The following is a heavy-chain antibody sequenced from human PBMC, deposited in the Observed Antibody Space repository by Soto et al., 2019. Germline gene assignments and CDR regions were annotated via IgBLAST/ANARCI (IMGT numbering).Heavy chain of an antibody. Sequence: PGGSLRLSCAASGFTFDDYAMHWVRQAPGKGLEWVSGISWNSGSIGYADSVKGRFTISRDNAKNSLYLQMSSLRAEDTALYYCAKDIAEGGSGTTYYYGMDVWGQGTTVTVSS. CDR3: AKDIAEGGSGTTYYYGMDV. CDR2: ISWNSGSI. V-gene: IGHV3-9*01. J-gene: IGHJ6*02. D-gene: IGHD3-10*01. CDR1: GFTFDDYA.